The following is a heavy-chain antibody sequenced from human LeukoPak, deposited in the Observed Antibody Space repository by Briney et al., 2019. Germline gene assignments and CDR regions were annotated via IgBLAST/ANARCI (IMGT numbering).Heavy chain of an antibody. V-gene: IGHV3-7*01. CDR3: AREGPGYVGCFDY. D-gene: IGHD2-15*01. CDR2: IKQDGSEK. J-gene: IGHJ4*02. CDR1: GFTFSSYW. Sequence: GGSLRLSCAASGFTFSSYWMSWVRQAPGKGLEWVANIKQDGSEKYYVDSVKGRFTISRDNAKNSLYLQMNSLRAEDTAVYYCAREGPGYVGCFDYWGQGTLVTVSS.